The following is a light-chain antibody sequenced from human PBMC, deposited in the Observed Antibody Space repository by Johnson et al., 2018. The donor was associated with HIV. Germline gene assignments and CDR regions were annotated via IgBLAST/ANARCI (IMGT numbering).Light chain of an antibody. Sequence: QFVLTQPPSVSAAPGQKVTIYCSGSSSDMGNYAVSWYQQLPGTAPKLLIYENNKRPSGIPDRFSGSKSGATATLGITGLQPGDEADYYCGIWDASLSPLYVCGTGTTITVL. V-gene: IGLV1-51*02. CDR2: ENN. J-gene: IGLJ1*01. CDR1: SSDMGNYA. CDR3: GIWDASLSPLYV.